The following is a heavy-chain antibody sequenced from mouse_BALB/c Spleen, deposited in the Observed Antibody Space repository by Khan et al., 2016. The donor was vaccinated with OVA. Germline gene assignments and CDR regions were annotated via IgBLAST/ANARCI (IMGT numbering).Heavy chain of an antibody. V-gene: IGHV3-2*02. D-gene: IGHD1-1*01. CDR3: ARVYVGDFDY. CDR2: ISYSGNT. CDR1: GYSITSDYA. Sequence: QLEESGPGLVKPSQSLSLTCTVTGYSITSDYAWNWIRQFPGNKLEWMGFISYSGNTNYNPSLKSRISITRDTSKNQFFLQLNSVTTEDTATYYCARVYVGDFDYWGQGTTLTVSS. J-gene: IGHJ2*01.